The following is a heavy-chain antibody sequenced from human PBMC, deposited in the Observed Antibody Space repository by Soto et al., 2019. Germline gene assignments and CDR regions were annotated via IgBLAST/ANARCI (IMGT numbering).Heavy chain of an antibody. CDR2: IYHSGST. CDR3: ASLHSSGWYYFDY. D-gene: IGHD6-19*01. V-gene: IGHV4-4*02. CDR1: GGSISSSNW. Sequence: TCAVSGGSISSSNWWSWVRQPPGKGLEWIGEIYHSGSTNYNPSLKSRVTISVDTSKNQFSLKLSSVTAADTAVYYCASLHSSGWYYFDYWGQGTLVTVSS. J-gene: IGHJ4*02.